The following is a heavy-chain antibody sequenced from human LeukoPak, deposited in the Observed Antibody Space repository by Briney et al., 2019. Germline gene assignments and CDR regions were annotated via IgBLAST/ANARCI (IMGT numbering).Heavy chain of an antibody. CDR2: ISGSGGST. J-gene: IGHJ4*02. CDR3: AKDLLGYSSGSYYFDY. D-gene: IGHD6-19*01. CDR1: GFTFSSYA. V-gene: IGHV3-23*01. Sequence: GGSLRLSCAASGFTFSSYAMSWVRQAPGKGLEWVSAISGSGGSTYYADSVKGRFTISRDNSKNTLYLQMNSLRAEDTAVYYCAKDLLGYSSGSYYFDYWGQGTLVTVSS.